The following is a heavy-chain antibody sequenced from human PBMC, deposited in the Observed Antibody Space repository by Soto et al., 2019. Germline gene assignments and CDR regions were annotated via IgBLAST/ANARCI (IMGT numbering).Heavy chain of an antibody. Sequence: EVQLLESGGGLVQPGGSLRLSCAVSGFTFSAYAMGWVRQAPGKGLECVSGISNTGGSTYYADSVRGRFAISRDDYKNTLYLEMNSLRPEDTAVYYCARDFAGWFGNLVNYFDNWGQGTLVTVSS. J-gene: IGHJ4*02. CDR2: ISNTGGST. CDR3: ARDFAGWFGNLVNYFDN. D-gene: IGHD3-10*01. CDR1: GFTFSAYA. V-gene: IGHV3-23*01.